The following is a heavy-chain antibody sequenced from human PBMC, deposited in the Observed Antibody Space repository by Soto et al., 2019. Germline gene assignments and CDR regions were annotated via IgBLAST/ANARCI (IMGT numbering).Heavy chain of an antibody. CDR3: ARGRAGSNYYSDY. V-gene: IGHV1-69*01. CDR2: IVPIFGKA. Sequence: QVQLVQSGPEVKKPGSSVKVSCKASGGTFSDSVTSWVRQAPGQGLEWMGGIVPIFGKANLAEKFQDRVTITADESTITAYMKLSSLRSEDTAVYYCARGRAGSNYYSDYWRQGTLITVSS. CDR1: GGTFSDSV. J-gene: IGHJ4*02. D-gene: IGHD3-10*01.